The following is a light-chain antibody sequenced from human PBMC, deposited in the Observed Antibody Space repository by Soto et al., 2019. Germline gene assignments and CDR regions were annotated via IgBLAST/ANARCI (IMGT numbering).Light chain of an antibody. J-gene: IGLJ2*01. CDR2: EVS. V-gene: IGLV2-8*01. CDR1: SSDVGGYNS. Sequence: QSALTQPPSASGSPGQSVTISCTGASSDVGGYNSVSWYQQHSGKAPKLMLYEVSKRPSGVPDRFSGSKSGNTASLTVSGLQAEDEADYYCTSYAGSNNVVFGGGTQLTVL. CDR3: TSYAGSNNVV.